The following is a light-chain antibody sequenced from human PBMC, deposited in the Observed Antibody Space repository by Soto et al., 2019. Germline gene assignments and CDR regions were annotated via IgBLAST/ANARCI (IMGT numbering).Light chain of an antibody. CDR1: SSDVGGYNY. V-gene: IGLV2-14*03. Sequence: QSALTQPASVSGSPGQSITISCTGTSSDVGGYNYVSWYQHHPGKAPKLMIYDVSNRPSGVSNRFSGSKSGNTASLTISGLQAEDEADYYGSSYTSTITLDVFGTGTKVTVL. J-gene: IGLJ1*01. CDR3: SSYTSTITLDV. CDR2: DVS.